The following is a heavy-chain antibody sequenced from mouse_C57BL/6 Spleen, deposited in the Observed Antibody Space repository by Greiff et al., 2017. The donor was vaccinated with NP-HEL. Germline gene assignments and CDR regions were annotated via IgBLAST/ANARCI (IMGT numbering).Heavy chain of an antibody. Sequence: EVKLVESGGGLVQSGRSLRLSCATSGFTFSDFYMEWVRQAPGKGLEWIAASRNKANDYTTEYSASVKGRFIVSRDTSQSILYLQMNALRAEDTAIYYCARDAMGYDYYAMDYWGQGTSVTVSS. CDR1: GFTFSDFY. V-gene: IGHV7-1*01. CDR3: ARDAMGYDYYAMDY. J-gene: IGHJ4*01. D-gene: IGHD3-1*01. CDR2: SRNKANDYTT.